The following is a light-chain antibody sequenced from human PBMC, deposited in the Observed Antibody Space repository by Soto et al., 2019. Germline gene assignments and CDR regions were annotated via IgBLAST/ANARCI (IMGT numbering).Light chain of an antibody. CDR3: SSYAGRYTYV. V-gene: IGLV2-11*01. J-gene: IGLJ1*01. CDR2: DVS. CDR1: SSDVGAYNY. Sequence: QSALTQPRSVSGSPGQSVTISCTGTSSDVGAYNYVSWYQQHPGKAPKLIIYDVSEWPSGVPDRFSGSKSGNTASLTISGLQAEDEADYYCSSYAGRYTYVFATGTKVTVL.